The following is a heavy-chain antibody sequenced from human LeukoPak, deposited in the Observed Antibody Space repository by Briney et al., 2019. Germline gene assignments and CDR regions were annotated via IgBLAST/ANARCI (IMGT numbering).Heavy chain of an antibody. Sequence: PGGSLRLSCAASGFTFSTYPMHWVRQAPGKGLEWVAVIADDGKDKHYVESVKGRFTISRDNSKNTLYLQMNSLRVEDTAVYYCARDRHIAAAGYYFDYWGQGTLVTVSS. J-gene: IGHJ4*02. CDR1: GFTFSTYP. CDR3: ARDRHIAAAGYYFDY. D-gene: IGHD6-25*01. V-gene: IGHV3-30*04. CDR2: IADDGKDK.